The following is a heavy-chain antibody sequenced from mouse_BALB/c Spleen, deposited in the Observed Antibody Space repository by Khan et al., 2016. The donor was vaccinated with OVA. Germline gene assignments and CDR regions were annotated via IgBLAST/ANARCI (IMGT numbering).Heavy chain of an antibody. CDR3: ARLGPGFAY. D-gene: IGHD4-1*01. CDR2: IGYSGST. CDR1: GYSITSDYA. J-gene: IGHJ3*01. V-gene: IGHV3-2*02. Sequence: EVKLEESGPGLVKPSQSLSLTCTVTGYSITSDYAWNWIRRFPGNKLEWMGYIGYSGSTSYNPSLKSRISITRDTSKNQFFLQLNSVTTEDTATYYCARLGPGFAYWGQGTLVTVSA.